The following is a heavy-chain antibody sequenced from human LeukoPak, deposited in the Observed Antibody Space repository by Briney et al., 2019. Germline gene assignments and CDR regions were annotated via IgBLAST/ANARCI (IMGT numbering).Heavy chain of an antibody. CDR1: GGSISSGSYY. D-gene: IGHD3-22*01. V-gene: IGHV4-61*02. Sequence: ASETLSLTCTVSGGSISSGSYYWSWIRQPAGKGLEWIGRIYTSGSTNYNPSLKSRVTISVDTSKNQFSLKLSSVTAADTAVYYCARGYYDSSGSGYFDYWGQGTLVTVSS. CDR3: ARGYYDSSGSGYFDY. J-gene: IGHJ4*02. CDR2: IYTSGST.